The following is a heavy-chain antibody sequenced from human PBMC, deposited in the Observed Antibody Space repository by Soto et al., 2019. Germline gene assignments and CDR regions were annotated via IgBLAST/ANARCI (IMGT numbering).Heavy chain of an antibody. J-gene: IGHJ3*02. Sequence: GVFPIPSTPAFCFTGVSYACHWIGQKPGKGLEYVSAISSNGGSTYYADSVKGRFTISRDNSKNTLYLQMNSLRAEDTAVYYCANDYSGRYLTSLDALDIWGQGTMVTVSS. V-gene: IGHV3-64*04. CDR1: CFTGVSYA. CDR2: ISSNGGST. CDR3: ANDYSGRYLTSLDALDI. D-gene: IGHD1-26*01.